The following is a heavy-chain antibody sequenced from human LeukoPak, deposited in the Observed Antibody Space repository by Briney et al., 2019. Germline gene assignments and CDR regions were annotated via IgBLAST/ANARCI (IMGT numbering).Heavy chain of an antibody. CDR3: ARGRTGAAALDF. D-gene: IGHD6-25*01. CDR2: STHSGST. J-gene: IGHJ4*02. CDR1: GGSFSGHY. V-gene: IGHV4-34*01. Sequence: SETLSLTCAVYGGSFSGHYWTWIRQSPGKGLEWIGESTHSGSTNYNPSLKSRLTISIDTFKNQFSLKLTSVSAADTAVYHCARGRTGAAALDFWGPGTLVTVSS.